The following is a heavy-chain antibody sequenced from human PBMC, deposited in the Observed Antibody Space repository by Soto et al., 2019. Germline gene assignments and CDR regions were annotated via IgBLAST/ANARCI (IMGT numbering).Heavy chain of an antibody. J-gene: IGHJ4*02. CDR1: GFLFSSYA. V-gene: IGHV3-23*01. CDR2: ISSHGDTT. Sequence: EEQLLQSGGGVVQSGGSLRLSCEASGFLFSSYAMNWVRQAPGKGLEWVSSISSHGDTTYYAESVRGRFTISRDNSKNSLYLQMNRLRPEDTALYYCAKVDIPYSGSYYLDHWGQGILVSVSS. CDR3: AKVDIPYSGSYYLDH. D-gene: IGHD1-26*01.